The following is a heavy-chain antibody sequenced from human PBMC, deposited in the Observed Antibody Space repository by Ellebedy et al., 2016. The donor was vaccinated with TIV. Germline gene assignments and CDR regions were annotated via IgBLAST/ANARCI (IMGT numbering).Heavy chain of an antibody. Sequence: MPGGSLRLSCSVSGGSVSANNFYWGWIRQPPGKGLEWIGTINYSGTTYYNPSLKSRGSISVDTSNNQFSLNLSSVTAADTAVYYCARHHTVERGAIDYWGQGTLVTVSS. D-gene: IGHD1-1*01. J-gene: IGHJ4*02. V-gene: IGHV4-39*07. CDR1: GGSVSANNFY. CDR2: INYSGTT. CDR3: ARHHTVERGAIDY.